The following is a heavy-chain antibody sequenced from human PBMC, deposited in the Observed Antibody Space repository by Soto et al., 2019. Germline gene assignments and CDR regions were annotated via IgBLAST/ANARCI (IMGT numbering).Heavy chain of an antibody. CDR2: IYYIEST. J-gene: IGHJ3*02. CDR1: GGSISSYY. V-gene: IGHV4-59*01. D-gene: IGHD6-13*01. CDR3: ARDTRGSSSGYGPKGAFDI. Sequence: PSETLSLTCTVSGGSISSYYWSWIRQRPGKGLEWIGYIYYIESTNYNPSLKSRLTISVDTSKNQFSLKLSSVTAADTAVYYCARDTRGSSSGYGPKGAFDIWGQGTRVTVSS.